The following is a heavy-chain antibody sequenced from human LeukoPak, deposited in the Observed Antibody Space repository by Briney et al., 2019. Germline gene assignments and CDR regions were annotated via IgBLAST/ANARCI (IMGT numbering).Heavy chain of an antibody. CDR1: GFTFSSYG. CDR3: AKDHRAYCGGDCVDFDY. Sequence: PGGSLRLSCAASGFTFSSYGMHWVRQAPGKGLERVAFIRYDGSNKYYADSVKGRFTISRDNSKNTLYLQMNSLRAEDTAVYYCAKDHRAYCGGDCVDFDYWGQGTLVTVSS. D-gene: IGHD2-21*02. CDR2: IRYDGSNK. J-gene: IGHJ4*02. V-gene: IGHV3-30*02.